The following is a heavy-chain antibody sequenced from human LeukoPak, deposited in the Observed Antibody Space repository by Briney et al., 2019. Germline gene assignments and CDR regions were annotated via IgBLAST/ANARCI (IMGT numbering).Heavy chain of an antibody. CDR2: IYYSGST. J-gene: IGHJ4*02. V-gene: IGHV4-59*01. D-gene: IGHD3-22*01. CDR3: ARVIALDDYDSSGYLDY. Sequence: SETLSLTCTVSGGSISSYYWSWIRQPPGKGLGWIGYIYYSGSTNYNPSLKSRVTISVDTSKNQFSLKLSSVTAADTAVYYCARVIALDDYDSSGYLDYWGQGTLVTVSP. CDR1: GGSISSYY.